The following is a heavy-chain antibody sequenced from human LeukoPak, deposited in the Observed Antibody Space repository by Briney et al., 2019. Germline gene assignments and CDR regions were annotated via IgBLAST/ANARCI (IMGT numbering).Heavy chain of an antibody. Sequence: GGSLRLSCAASGFTFSSYSMNWVRQAPGKGLEGVSSISSSSSYIYYADSVKGRFTISRDNAKNSLYLQMNSLRAEDTAVYYCARVGDYGDYGFDYWGQGTLVTVSS. CDR2: ISSSSSYI. J-gene: IGHJ4*02. V-gene: IGHV3-21*01. D-gene: IGHD4-17*01. CDR3: ARVGDYGDYGFDY. CDR1: GFTFSSYS.